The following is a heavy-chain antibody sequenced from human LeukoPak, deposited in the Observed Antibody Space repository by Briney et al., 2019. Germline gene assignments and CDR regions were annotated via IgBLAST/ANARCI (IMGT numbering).Heavy chain of an antibody. Sequence: GESLKISCKGSGYSFTSYWIGSVRQMPGKGLEWMGHIYPGDSDTRYSPSFRGQVTISADKSISTAYLQWSSLKASDTAMYYCARPLDYYDSSGYYGAFDIWGQGTMVTVSS. V-gene: IGHV5-51*03. CDR2: IYPGDSDT. CDR3: ARPLDYYDSSGYYGAFDI. J-gene: IGHJ3*02. D-gene: IGHD3-22*01. CDR1: GYSFTSYW.